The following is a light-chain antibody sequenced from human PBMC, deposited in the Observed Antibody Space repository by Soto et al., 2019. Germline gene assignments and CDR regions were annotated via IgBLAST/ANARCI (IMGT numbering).Light chain of an antibody. CDR1: QSVSSRF. Sequence: EIVLTQSPGTLSLSPGERATFSCRASQSVSSRFLAWYQQKPGQAPRLLIYGASSRATGIPERFSGSGSGTDFTLTISRLEPEDYAVYYCHYYDDSPPLPFGPGNKVDIK. CDR2: GAS. J-gene: IGKJ3*01. V-gene: IGKV3-20*01. CDR3: HYYDDSPPLP.